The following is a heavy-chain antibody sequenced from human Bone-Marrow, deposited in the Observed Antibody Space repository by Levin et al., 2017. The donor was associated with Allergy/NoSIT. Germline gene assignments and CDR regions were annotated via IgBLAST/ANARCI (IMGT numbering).Heavy chain of an antibody. CDR1: GASISSSDYY. V-gene: IGHV4-39*01. CDR3: ARHKAFESGRPLLLTATQNSYYYMDV. CDR2: RPYRGTT. J-gene: IGHJ6*03. D-gene: IGHD4-17*01. Sequence: SETLSLTCSVSGASISSSDYYWGWIRQSPGKGLEWIGSRPYRGTTYLNSSLRSRVTISLDTFKNDFSLRLSSVTAADTAVYYCARHKAFESGRPLLLTATQNSYYYMDVWGKGTTVTVSS.